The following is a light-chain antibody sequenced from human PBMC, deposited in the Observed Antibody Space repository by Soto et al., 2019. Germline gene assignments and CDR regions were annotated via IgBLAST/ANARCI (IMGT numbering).Light chain of an antibody. CDR2: DAS. V-gene: IGKV3-11*01. CDR1: QSVSSY. CDR3: QQLSNWPLMYT. J-gene: IGKJ2*01. Sequence: EIVLTQSPATLSLSPGERATLSCRASQSVSSYLAWYQQKPGQAPRLLIYDASNRATGIPARFSGSGSGTDFTLTISSLEPEDLSVYYCQQLSNWPLMYTFGQGTKLEIK.